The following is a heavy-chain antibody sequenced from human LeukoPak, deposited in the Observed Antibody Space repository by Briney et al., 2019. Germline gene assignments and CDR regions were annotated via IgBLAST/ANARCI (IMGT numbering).Heavy chain of an antibody. CDR2: ISGSGGST. D-gene: IGHD6-13*01. V-gene: IGHV3-23*01. CDR3: AQIAAAGIDY. CDR1: GFTFSGDA. J-gene: IGHJ4*02. Sequence: PGGSLRLSCAVSGFTFSGDAMSCVRQAPGKGVERVSAISGSGGSTYYADSVKGRFTISRDNSKNTLYLQMNSLRAEDTAVYYCAQIAAAGIDYWGQGTLVTVSS.